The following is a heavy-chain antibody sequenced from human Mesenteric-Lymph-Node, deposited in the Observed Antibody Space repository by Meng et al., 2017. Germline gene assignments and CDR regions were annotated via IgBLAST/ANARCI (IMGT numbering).Heavy chain of an antibody. CDR3: AKDQPDYGDYQEDY. V-gene: IGHV3-30*18. Sequence: QVQLVESGGGVVQPGRSLRLSCATSGFTFSTYGMHWVRQAPGKGLEWVAVISYDGSNKYYAESVKGRFTISRDNSKNTLHLQMNSLRAEDTAVYYCAKDQPDYGDYQEDYWGQGALVTVSS. D-gene: IGHD4-17*01. J-gene: IGHJ4*02. CDR2: ISYDGSNK. CDR1: GFTFSTYG.